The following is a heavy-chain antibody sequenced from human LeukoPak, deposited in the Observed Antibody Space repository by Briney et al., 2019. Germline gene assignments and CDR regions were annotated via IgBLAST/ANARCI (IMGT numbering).Heavy chain of an antibody. Sequence: GASVKVSCKASGGTFSSYAISWVRQAPGQGLEWMGGIIPIFGTANYAQKFQGRVTITTDESTSTAYMELSSLRSEDTAVYYCARCPYNWNLEYYFDYWGQGTLVTVSS. CDR1: GGTFSSYA. CDR2: IIPIFGTA. J-gene: IGHJ4*02. CDR3: ARCPYNWNLEYYFDY. D-gene: IGHD1-20*01. V-gene: IGHV1-69*05.